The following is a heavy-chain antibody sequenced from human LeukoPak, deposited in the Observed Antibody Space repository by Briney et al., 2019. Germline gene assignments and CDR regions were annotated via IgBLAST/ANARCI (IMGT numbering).Heavy chain of an antibody. CDR2: ISSSGSTI. CDR3: ASDVYNWNYGDFHAFDI. D-gene: IGHD1-7*01. V-gene: IGHV3-11*04. CDR1: GFSFSDFY. J-gene: IGHJ3*02. Sequence: PGGSLRLSCAASGFSFSDFYLTWIRQAPGKGLEWVSYISSSGSTIYYADSVKGRFTISRDNAKNSLYLQMNSLRAEDTAVYYCASDVYNWNYGDFHAFDIWGQGTMVTVSS.